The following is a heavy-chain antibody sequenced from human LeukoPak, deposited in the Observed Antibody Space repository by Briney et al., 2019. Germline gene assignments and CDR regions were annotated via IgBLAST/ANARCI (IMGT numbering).Heavy chain of an antibody. J-gene: IGHJ5*02. CDR2: IYPSGST. Sequence: PSETLSLTCTVSGASISNYYWSWIRQPAGKGLEWIGRIYPSGSTNYNPSLKSRVTMSVDTSKNQFSLKLSTVTAADTAVYYCARHAYGGTLNWFDPWGQGTLVTVSS. D-gene: IGHD4-23*01. V-gene: IGHV4-4*07. CDR1: GASISNYY. CDR3: ARHAYGGTLNWFDP.